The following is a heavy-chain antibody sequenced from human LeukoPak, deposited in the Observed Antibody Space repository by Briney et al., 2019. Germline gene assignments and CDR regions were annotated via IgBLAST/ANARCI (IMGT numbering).Heavy chain of an antibody. J-gene: IGHJ4*02. D-gene: IGHD6-19*01. CDR1: GFTFSSYA. Sequence: GGSLRLSCAASGFTFSSYAMSRVRQAPGKGLEWVSVISDSGDRTYYADSVKGRFTISRDNSKNTLYLQMNSLRAEDTAVYYCAKLKQWQPQRYFFEYWGQGALVTVAS. V-gene: IGHV3-23*01. CDR3: AKLKQWQPQRYFFEY. CDR2: ISDSGDRT.